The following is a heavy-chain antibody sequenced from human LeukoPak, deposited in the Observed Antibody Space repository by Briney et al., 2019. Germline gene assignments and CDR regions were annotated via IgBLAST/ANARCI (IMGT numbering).Heavy chain of an antibody. J-gene: IGHJ4*02. V-gene: IGHV1-46*01. CDR2: INPSGGST. D-gene: IGHD3-9*01. Sequence: ASVKVSCKAFGYTFTSYYMHWVRQAPGQGLEWMGIINPSGGSTSYAQKFQGRVTMTRDTSTSTVYMELSSLRSEDTAVYYCARDQGLTGYFDYWGQGTLVTVSS. CDR1: GYTFTSYY. CDR3: ARDQGLTGYFDY.